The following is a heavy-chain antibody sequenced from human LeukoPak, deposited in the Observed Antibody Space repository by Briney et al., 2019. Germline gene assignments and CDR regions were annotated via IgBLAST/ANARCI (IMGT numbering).Heavy chain of an antibody. Sequence: PGGSLRLSCAASGFTFSSYWMHWVRQAPGKGLAWVSRINSDGSSTSYADSVKGRFTTSRDNAKNTLYLQMNSLRAEDTAVYYCARVNWGFYYFDYWGQGTLVTVSS. J-gene: IGHJ4*02. CDR1: GFTFSSYW. V-gene: IGHV3-74*01. D-gene: IGHD7-27*01. CDR3: ARVNWGFYYFDY. CDR2: INSDGSST.